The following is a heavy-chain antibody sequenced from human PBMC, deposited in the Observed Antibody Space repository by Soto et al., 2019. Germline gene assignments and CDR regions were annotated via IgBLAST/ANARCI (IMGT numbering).Heavy chain of an antibody. CDR2: IDHSGRT. D-gene: IGHD2-2*01. J-gene: IGHJ6*02. CDR3: ARCRRGNYYYYGMDV. Sequence: QVQLHQWGAGLLEPSETLSLTCAVYGGSFSDYHWSWIRQPPGNGLEWIGEIDHSGRTNYSPSLRSRLTFSVDTSKNQFSLKLRSVNAADTAGYYCARCRRGNYYYYGMDVGGHGTTVTVFS. CDR1: GGSFSDYH. V-gene: IGHV4-34*01.